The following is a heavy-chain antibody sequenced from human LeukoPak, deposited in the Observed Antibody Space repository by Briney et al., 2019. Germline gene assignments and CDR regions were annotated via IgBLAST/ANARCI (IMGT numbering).Heavy chain of an antibody. J-gene: IGHJ4*02. CDR1: GFTVSSNY. Sequence: GGSLRLSCAASGFTVSSNYMSWVRRAPGKGLEWVSVIYSGGSTYYADSVKGRFTISRHNSKNTLYLQMNSPRAEDTAVYYCAGSGVGATTFDYWGQGTLVTVSS. V-gene: IGHV3-53*04. CDR3: AGSGVGATTFDY. D-gene: IGHD1-26*01. CDR2: IYSGGST.